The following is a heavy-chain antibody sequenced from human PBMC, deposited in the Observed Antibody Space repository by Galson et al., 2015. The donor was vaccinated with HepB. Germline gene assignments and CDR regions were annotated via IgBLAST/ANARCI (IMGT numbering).Heavy chain of an antibody. D-gene: IGHD5-18*01. J-gene: IGHJ4*02. V-gene: IGHV3-23*01. Sequence: SLRLSCAASGFTFNAYAMTWVRQAPGKGLQWVSSVSGTGGSTFYADSVKGRFTISRDNSKRTIYLQMNSLRAEDTARYYCAKDGGTYTYGPGTHWGQGTLVAVSS. CDR2: VSGTGGST. CDR3: AKDGGTYTYGPGTH. CDR1: GFTFNAYA.